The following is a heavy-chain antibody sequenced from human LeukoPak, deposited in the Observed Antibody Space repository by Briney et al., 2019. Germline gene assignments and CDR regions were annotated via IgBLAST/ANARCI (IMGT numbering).Heavy chain of an antibody. CDR3: AREVVDTAMVTNFDY. CDR2: ISSSSSYI. J-gene: IGHJ4*02. D-gene: IGHD5-18*01. Sequence: PGGSLRLSCAASGFTFSSYSMNWVRQAPGKGLEWVSSISSSSSYIYYADSVKGRFTISRDNAKNSLYLQMNSLRAEDTAVYYCAREVVDTAMVTNFDYWGQGTLVTVSS. V-gene: IGHV3-21*01. CDR1: GFTFSSYS.